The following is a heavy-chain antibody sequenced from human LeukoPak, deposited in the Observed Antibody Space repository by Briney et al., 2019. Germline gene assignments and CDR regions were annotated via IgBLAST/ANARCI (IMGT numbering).Heavy chain of an antibody. CDR3: ARERCSGGSCFYDY. V-gene: IGHV3-21*01. CDR2: ISSSSSYI. D-gene: IGHD2-15*01. CDR1: GFTFSSYS. J-gene: IGHJ4*02. Sequence: PGGSLRLSCAASGFTFSSYSMNWVRQAPGKGLEWVSSISSSSSYIYYADSVKGRFTISRDNAKNSLYLQMNSRRAEDTAVYYCARERCSGGSCFYDYWGQGTLVTVSS.